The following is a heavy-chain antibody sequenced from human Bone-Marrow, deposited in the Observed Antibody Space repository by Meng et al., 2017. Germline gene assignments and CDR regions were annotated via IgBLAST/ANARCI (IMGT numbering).Heavy chain of an antibody. CDR2: INHSGST. V-gene: IGHV4-34*01. Sequence: QVQLPQWGAGLLKPSETLSLPCAVYGGSFSGYYWSWIRQPPGKGLEWIGEINHSGSTNYNPSLKSRVTISVDTSKNQFSLKLSSVTAADTAVYYCARLAYDSSGYWFDYWGQGTLVTVSS. D-gene: IGHD3-22*01. CDR3: ARLAYDSSGYWFDY. CDR1: GGSFSGYY. J-gene: IGHJ4*02.